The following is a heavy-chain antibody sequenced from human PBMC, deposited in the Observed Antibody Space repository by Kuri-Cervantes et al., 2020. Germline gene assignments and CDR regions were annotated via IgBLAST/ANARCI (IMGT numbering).Heavy chain of an antibody. CDR2: ISYDGSNK. Sequence: GESLKISCAASGFTFSSYWMSWVRQAPGKGLEWVAVISYDGSNKYYADSVKGRFTISRDNSKNTLYLQMNSLRAEDTAVYYCARAGPGGYSYGTHLSDYWGQGTLVTVSS. CDR3: ARAGPGGYSYGTHLSDY. CDR1: GFTFSSYW. J-gene: IGHJ4*02. D-gene: IGHD5-18*01. V-gene: IGHV3-30-3*01.